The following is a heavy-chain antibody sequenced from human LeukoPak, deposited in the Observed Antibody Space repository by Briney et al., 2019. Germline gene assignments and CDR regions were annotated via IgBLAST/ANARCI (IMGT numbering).Heavy chain of an antibody. Sequence: GESLSISCKASGYTFSKFWVSWLRQSPGKGLEWMGNIYPDDSDTTYSPPFQGQVTISADRSTGIVYLQLSSLQASDTATYYCARVYGYPSTWIDYWGQGTLVTVSS. J-gene: IGHJ4*02. D-gene: IGHD5/OR15-5a*01. CDR3: ARVYGYPSTWIDY. CDR1: GYTFSKFW. V-gene: IGHV5-51*01. CDR2: IYPDDSDT.